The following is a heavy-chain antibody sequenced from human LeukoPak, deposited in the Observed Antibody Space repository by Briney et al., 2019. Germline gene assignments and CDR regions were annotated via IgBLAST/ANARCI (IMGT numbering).Heavy chain of an antibody. CDR1: GYSFTNSW. J-gene: IGHJ4*02. V-gene: IGHV5-51*01. CDR3: AVRSVRYFES. CDR2: IFPGDSST. Sequence: GESLKISCKGSGYSFTNSWIGWVRQMPGKGLEWMGVIFPGDSSTRYSPSFEGQVTISADKSTSTAYLEWSSLKASDTAMYYCAVRSVRYFESWGQGTLVTVSP. D-gene: IGHD3-9*01.